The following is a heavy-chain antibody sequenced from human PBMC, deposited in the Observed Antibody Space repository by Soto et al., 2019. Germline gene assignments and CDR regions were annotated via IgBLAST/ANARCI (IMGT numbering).Heavy chain of an antibody. Sequence: GGSLRLSCAASGFTFSSYAMSWVRQAPGKGLEWVSAISGSGGSTYYADSVKGGFTISRDNSKNTLYLQMNSLRAEDTAVYYCAKDGEQWLVLYYWGQGTLVTVSS. CDR1: GFTFSSYA. D-gene: IGHD6-19*01. CDR2: ISGSGGST. V-gene: IGHV3-23*01. CDR3: AKDGEQWLVLYY. J-gene: IGHJ4*02.